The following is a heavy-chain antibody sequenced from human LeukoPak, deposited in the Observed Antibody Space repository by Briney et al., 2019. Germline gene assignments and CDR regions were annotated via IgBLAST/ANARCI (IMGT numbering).Heavy chain of an antibody. J-gene: IGHJ4*02. CDR1: GFTFSSYA. V-gene: IGHV3-48*03. Sequence: PGGSLRLSCAASGFTFSSYAMSWVRQAPGKGLEWVSYISSSGSTIYYADSVKGRFTISRDNAKNSLYLQMNSLRAEDTAVYYCAREGDHYYDSSGFDYWGQGTLVTVSS. D-gene: IGHD3-22*01. CDR2: ISSSGSTI. CDR3: AREGDHYYDSSGFDY.